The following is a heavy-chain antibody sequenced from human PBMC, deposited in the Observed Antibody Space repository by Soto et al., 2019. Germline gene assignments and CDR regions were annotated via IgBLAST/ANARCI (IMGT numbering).Heavy chain of an antibody. V-gene: IGHV3-15*01. J-gene: IGHJ6*03. CDR2: IKSKTDGGTT. Sequence: GGSLRLSCAASGFTFSNAWMSWVRQAPGKGLEWVGRIKSKTDGGTTDYAAPVKGRFTISRDDSKNTLYLQMNSLKTEDTAVYYCTTDHADFGSGYPSRYYYYMDVWGKGTTVTVSS. CDR1: GFTFSNAW. CDR3: TTDHADFGSGYPSRYYYYMDV. D-gene: IGHD3-3*01.